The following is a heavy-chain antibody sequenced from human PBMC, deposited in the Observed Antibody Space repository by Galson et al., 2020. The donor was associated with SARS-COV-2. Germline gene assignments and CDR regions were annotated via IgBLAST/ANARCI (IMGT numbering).Heavy chain of an antibody. D-gene: IGHD3-22*01. J-gene: IGHJ4*02. CDR2: IYYSGST. Sequence: SETLSLTCTVSGGSISSSSYYWGWIRQPPGKGLEWIGSIYYSGSTYYNPSLKSRVTISVDTSKNQFSLKLSSVTAADTAVYYCARQGLYYYDSSGYPNRAFDYWGQGTLVTVSS. CDR1: GGSISSSSYY. V-gene: IGHV4-39*01. CDR3: ARQGLYYYDSSGYPNRAFDY.